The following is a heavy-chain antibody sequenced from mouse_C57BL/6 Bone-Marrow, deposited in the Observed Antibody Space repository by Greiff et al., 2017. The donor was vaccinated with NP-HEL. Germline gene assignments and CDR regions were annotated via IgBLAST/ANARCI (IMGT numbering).Heavy chain of an antibody. CDR2: IYPRSGNT. CDR1: GYTFTSYG. V-gene: IGHV1-81*01. CDR3: ASFDYGTGWGY. D-gene: IGHD2-4*01. Sequence: QVQLQQSGAELARPGASVKLSCKASGYTFTSYGISWVKQRTGQGLEWIGEIYPRSGNTYYNEKFKGKATLTADTSSSTAYMELRSLTSEGAAVYFCASFDYGTGWGYWGQGTPVTVSA. J-gene: IGHJ3*01.